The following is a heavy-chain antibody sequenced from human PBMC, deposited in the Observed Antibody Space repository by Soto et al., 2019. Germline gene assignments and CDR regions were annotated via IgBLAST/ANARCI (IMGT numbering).Heavy chain of an antibody. J-gene: IGHJ5*02. CDR2: IYYSGSS. CDR3: ASRLRSGYCSGGTCNNGFDP. Sequence: ETLSLTCTVSGGSISSIIYYWGWIRQPPGKGLEWIGSIYYSGSSYYNPSLKSRLTISVDTSKNQFSLKLSSVTAADTAVYYCASRLRSGYCSGGTCNNGFDPWGQGTLVTVSS. D-gene: IGHD2-15*01. CDR1: GGSISSIIYY. V-gene: IGHV4-39*01.